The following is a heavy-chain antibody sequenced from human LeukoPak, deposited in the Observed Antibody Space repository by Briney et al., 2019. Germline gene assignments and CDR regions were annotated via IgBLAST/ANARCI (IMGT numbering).Heavy chain of an antibody. Sequence: SETLSLTCTVSGGSISSYYWSWIRQPAGKGLEWIGRIYTSGSTNYNPSLKSRVTMSVDTSKNQFSLKLSSVTAADTAVYYCASGYYDSSGSPFAFDIWSQGTMVTVSS. V-gene: IGHV4-4*07. CDR3: ASGYYDSSGSPFAFDI. CDR2: IYTSGST. D-gene: IGHD3-22*01. CDR1: GGSISSYY. J-gene: IGHJ3*02.